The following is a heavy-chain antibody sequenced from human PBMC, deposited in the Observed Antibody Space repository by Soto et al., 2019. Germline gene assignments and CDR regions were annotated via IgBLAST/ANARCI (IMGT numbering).Heavy chain of an antibody. V-gene: IGHV1-2*02. CDR3: ARGDYGTGGYPFPYFDY. D-gene: IGHD2-8*02. J-gene: IGHJ4*02. Sequence: HEHLVQYGAEVKRPGASLKVSCKASGYSFTGYYIHWVRQAPGQGLEWMGWNNPDSGATNYAQNLQGSVTLTSDTSISTASMDLTSLTSDDTAVYSCARGDYGTGGYPFPYFDYWGQGTLVIVSS. CDR2: NNPDSGAT. CDR1: GYSFTGYY.